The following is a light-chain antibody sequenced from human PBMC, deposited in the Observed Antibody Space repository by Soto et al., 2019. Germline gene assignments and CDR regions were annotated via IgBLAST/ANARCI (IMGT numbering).Light chain of an antibody. CDR2: GAS. CDR1: QTVRSNF. J-gene: IGKJ1*01. Sequence: LVLTQSPGTLSLSPGGRATLSCRASQTVRSNFLAWYQEKPGQGPRLLIYGASTRATGIPDRFSGSGSGTDFTITISRMEPEDFALYYCHQYDSWTFGQGTKVDIK. CDR3: HQYDSWT. V-gene: IGKV3-20*01.